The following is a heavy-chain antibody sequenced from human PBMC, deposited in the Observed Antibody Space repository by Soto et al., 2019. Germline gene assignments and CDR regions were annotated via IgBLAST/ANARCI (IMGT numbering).Heavy chain of an antibody. CDR2: ISRSSSTI. J-gene: IGHJ4*02. D-gene: IGHD3-22*01. CDR1: GFIFSTYN. Sequence: GGSLKLSCAASGFIFSTYNMNWVRQAPGKGLEWVYYISRSSSTIYYAGTVKGRFTISRDNAKNSLYLQMNSLRDEDTAVYYCARNAYGSSGSFHYWGQGTLVTVSS. CDR3: ARNAYGSSGSFHY. V-gene: IGHV3-48*02.